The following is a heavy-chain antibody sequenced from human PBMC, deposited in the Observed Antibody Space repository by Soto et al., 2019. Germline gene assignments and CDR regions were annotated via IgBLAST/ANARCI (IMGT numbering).Heavy chain of an antibody. D-gene: IGHD5-12*01. CDR1: GYTFFTYD. Sequence: QVHLVQSGAEVKTPGASVKVSCQASGYTFFTYDISWVRQAPGQVLEWMGWISTYSGDTKYAQKFQGRVTMTTDTSTTTAYLELRSLRSDDTAVYYCARHHGPTTSENWFDPWGQGTLVTVSS. J-gene: IGHJ5*02. CDR3: ARHHGPTTSENWFDP. V-gene: IGHV1-18*01. CDR2: ISTYSGDT.